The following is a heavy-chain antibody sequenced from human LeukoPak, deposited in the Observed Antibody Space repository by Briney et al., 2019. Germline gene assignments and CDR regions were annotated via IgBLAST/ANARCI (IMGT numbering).Heavy chain of an antibody. CDR2: IIPIFGTA. Sequence: GASVKVSCKASGYTFTSYGISWVRQAPGQGLEWMGGIIPIFGTANYAQKFQGRVTITTDESTSTAYMELSSLRSEDTAVYYCARGPRPLRFLEWLSSPIDYWGQGTLVTVSS. J-gene: IGHJ4*02. D-gene: IGHD3-3*01. V-gene: IGHV1-69*05. CDR1: GYTFTSYG. CDR3: ARGPRPLRFLEWLSSPIDY.